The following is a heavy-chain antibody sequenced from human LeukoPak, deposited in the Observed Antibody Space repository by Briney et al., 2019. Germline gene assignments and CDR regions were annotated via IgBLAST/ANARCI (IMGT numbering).Heavy chain of an antibody. CDR3: ARDLNWEIY. CDR1: GGSFSGYY. J-gene: IGHJ4*02. V-gene: IGHV4-34*01. Sequence: PSETLSLTCAVYGGSFSGYYWSWIRQPPGKGLEWIGEINHSGSTNYNPSLKSRVTISVDTSKNQFSLKLSSVTAADTAVYYCARDLNWEIYWGQGTLVSVSS. D-gene: IGHD7-27*01. CDR2: INHSGST.